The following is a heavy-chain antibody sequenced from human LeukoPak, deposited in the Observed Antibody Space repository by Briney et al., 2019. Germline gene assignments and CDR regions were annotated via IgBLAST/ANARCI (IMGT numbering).Heavy chain of an antibody. Sequence: GGSLRLSCAASGFTFSSYGMHWVRQAPGKGLEWVVVIWYDGSNKYYADSVKGRFTISRDNSKNTVYLQMNSLRAEDTAVYYCARDYQYCSGGSCYSPPGFDFWGQGTLITVSS. CDR3: ARDYQYCSGGSCYSPPGFDF. J-gene: IGHJ4*02. D-gene: IGHD2-15*01. V-gene: IGHV3-33*01. CDR2: IWYDGSNK. CDR1: GFTFSSYG.